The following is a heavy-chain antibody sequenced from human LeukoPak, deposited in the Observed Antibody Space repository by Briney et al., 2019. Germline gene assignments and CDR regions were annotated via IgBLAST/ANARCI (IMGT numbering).Heavy chain of an antibody. CDR2: ISGGGGGT. CDR1: GFTFSNNA. V-gene: IGHV3-23*01. CDR3: AKDYSGSVGATEYYYYYYMDV. J-gene: IGHJ6*03. Sequence: GGSLRLSCAASGFTFSNNAMHWVRQAPGKGLEWVSAISGGGGGTFYADSVKGRFTISRDNSKNTLYLQMNSLRAEDTAVYYCAKDYSGSVGATEYYYYYYMDVWGKGTTVTVSS. D-gene: IGHD1-26*01.